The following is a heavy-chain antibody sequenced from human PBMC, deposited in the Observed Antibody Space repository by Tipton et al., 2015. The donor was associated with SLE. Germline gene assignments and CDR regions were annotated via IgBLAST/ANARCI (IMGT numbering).Heavy chain of an antibody. J-gene: IGHJ6*03. Sequence: TLSLTCTVSGGSINSDFWSWIRQPPGEGLEWIGYINYSGRASYNPSLKSRVTMSVDTSKNQFSLNVSSVTAADTAVYYCARVWYYYMDVWGKGTAVTVSS. V-gene: IGHV4-59*08. CDR1: GGSINSDF. CDR3: ARVWYYYMDV. CDR2: INYSGRA.